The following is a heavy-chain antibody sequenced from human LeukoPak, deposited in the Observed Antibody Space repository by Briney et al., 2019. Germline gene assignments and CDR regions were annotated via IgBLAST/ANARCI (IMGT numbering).Heavy chain of an antibody. J-gene: IGHJ4*02. CDR2: FDPEDGET. V-gene: IGHV1-24*01. CDR1: GYTLTELS. D-gene: IGHD3-22*01. Sequence: ASVKVSCKVSGYTLTELSMHWVRQAPGKGLEWMGGFDPEDGETIYAQKFQGRVTMTEDTSTDTAYMELSSLRSEDTAVYYCATRPYYYDSSGLLHYWGQGTLATVSS. CDR3: ATRPYYYDSSGLLHY.